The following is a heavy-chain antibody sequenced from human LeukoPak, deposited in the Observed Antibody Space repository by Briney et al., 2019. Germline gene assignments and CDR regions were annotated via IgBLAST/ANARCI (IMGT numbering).Heavy chain of an antibody. CDR2: ISYDGSNK. CDR3: AKGAERWLQLGDFDY. V-gene: IGHV3-30*18. CDR1: GFTFSSYG. D-gene: IGHD5-24*01. Sequence: GGSLRLSCAASGFTFSSYGMSWVRQAPGKGLEWVAVISYDGSNKYYADSVKGRFTISRDNSKNTLYLQMNSLRAEDTAVYYCAKGAERWLQLGDFDYWGQGTLVTVSS. J-gene: IGHJ4*02.